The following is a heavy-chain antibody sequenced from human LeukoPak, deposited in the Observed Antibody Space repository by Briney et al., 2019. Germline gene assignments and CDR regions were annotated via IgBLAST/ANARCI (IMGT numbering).Heavy chain of an antibody. CDR1: GDSVSSNSAA. CDR2: TFYRSKWYN. CDR3: ARETSFRYYDIWSGWDN. V-gene: IGHV6-1*01. D-gene: IGHD3-3*01. Sequence: SQTLSLTCAISGDSVSSNSAAWNWIRQSPSRGLEWLGRTFYRSKWYNDYAVSVKSRITINPDTSKNQVSLQLNSVTPEDTAVYYCARETSFRYYDIWSGWDNWGQGTLVTVSS. J-gene: IGHJ4*02.